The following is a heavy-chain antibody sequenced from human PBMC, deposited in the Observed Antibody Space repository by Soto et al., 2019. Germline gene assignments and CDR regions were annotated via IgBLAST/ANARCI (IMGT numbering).Heavy chain of an antibody. CDR1: GFTFSSYA. J-gene: IGHJ6*02. Sequence: GGSLRLSCAASGFTFSSYAMSWVRQAPGKGLEWVSAISGSGGSTYYADSVKGRFTISRDNSKNTLYLQMNSLRAEDTAVYYCAKGGRELQNYYYYGMDVWGQGTTVTVSS. D-gene: IGHD1-26*01. CDR2: ISGSGGST. CDR3: AKGGRELQNYYYYGMDV. V-gene: IGHV3-23*01.